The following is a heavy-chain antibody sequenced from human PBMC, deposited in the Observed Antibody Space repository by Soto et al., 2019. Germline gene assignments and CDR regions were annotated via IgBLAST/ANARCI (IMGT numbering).Heavy chain of an antibody. Sequence: SETLSLTCTVSGGSVSSGSYYWSWIRQPPGKGLEWIGYIHYSGSTNYNPSLKSRVTISVDTSKNQFSLKLSSVTAADTAVYYCARDGRLGYCSSTSCPKDYYYYGMDVWGQGTTVTAP. CDR3: ARDGRLGYCSSTSCPKDYYYYGMDV. CDR2: IHYSGST. V-gene: IGHV4-61*01. D-gene: IGHD2-2*01. J-gene: IGHJ6*02. CDR1: GGSVSSGSYY.